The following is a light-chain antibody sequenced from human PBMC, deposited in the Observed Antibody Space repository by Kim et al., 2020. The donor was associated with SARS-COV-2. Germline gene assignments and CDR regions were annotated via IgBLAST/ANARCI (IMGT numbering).Light chain of an antibody. CDR1: SSDVGGYNY. J-gene: IGLJ2*01. CDR3: SSYTSSSPGV. V-gene: IGLV2-14*01. CDR2: DVS. Sequence: QSALTQPASVSGSPGQSITISCTGTSSDVGGYNYVSWYQQHPGKAPKLMIYDVSKRPSGVSNRFSGSKSGNTASLTISGLQAEDEADYYCSSYTSSSPGVFGGGTQPTVL.